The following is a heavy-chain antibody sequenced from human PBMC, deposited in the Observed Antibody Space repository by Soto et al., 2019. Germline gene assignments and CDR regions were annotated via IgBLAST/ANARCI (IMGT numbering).Heavy chain of an antibody. Sequence: ASVKVSCKASGYTFTSYAMHWVRQAPGQRLEWMGCINAGNGNRKYSQKFQGRVTITRDTSASIAYMELSSLRSEDTAVYYCASDTAPSDVWGQGTTVTVSS. CDR2: INAGNGNR. J-gene: IGHJ6*02. V-gene: IGHV1-3*01. CDR1: GYTFTSYA. D-gene: IGHD4-17*01. CDR3: ASDTAPSDV.